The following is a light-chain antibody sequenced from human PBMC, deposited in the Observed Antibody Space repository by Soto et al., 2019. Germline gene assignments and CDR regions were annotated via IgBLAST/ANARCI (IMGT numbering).Light chain of an antibody. CDR2: EGS. V-gene: IGLV2-23*01. CDR1: SSDVGSYNL. J-gene: IGLJ3*02. CDR3: CSYAGGNALV. Sequence: SALTQPASVSGSPGQSITISCTGTSSDVGSYNLVSWYQQHPGKAPKLIIYEGSKRPSGVSNRFSGSKSGNTASLTISGLQAEDEADYYCCSYAGGNALVFGGGTKLTVL.